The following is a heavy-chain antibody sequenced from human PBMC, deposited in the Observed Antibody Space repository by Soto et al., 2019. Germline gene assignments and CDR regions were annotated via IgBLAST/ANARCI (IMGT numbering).Heavy chain of an antibody. CDR2: IYWDDDK. CDR3: AHRRAYYDILTGYYLMGWFDP. Sequence: QITLKESGPTLVKPTQTLTLTCTFSGFSLSTSGVGVGWIRQPPGKALEWLALIYWDDDKRYSPSLKSRLTIPKDTSKNQVVLTMTNMDPVDTATYYCAHRRAYYDILTGYYLMGWFDPWGQGTLVTVSS. J-gene: IGHJ5*02. CDR1: GFSLSTSGVG. D-gene: IGHD3-9*01. V-gene: IGHV2-5*02.